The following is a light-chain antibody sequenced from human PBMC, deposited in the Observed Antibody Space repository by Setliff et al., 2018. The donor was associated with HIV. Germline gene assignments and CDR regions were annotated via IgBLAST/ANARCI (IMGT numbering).Light chain of an antibody. V-gene: IGLV2-14*03. CDR2: DVT. CDR1: SSDVGGYNC. CDR3: SSYTSNNSGV. J-gene: IGLJ1*01. Sequence: QSALTQPASVSGSPGQSITISCTGTSSDVGGYNCVSWYQQHPGKAPKLMIYDVTNRPSGVSNRFSGSNSGNTASLTISGLQAEDEADYYCSSYTSNNSGVFGTGTKV.